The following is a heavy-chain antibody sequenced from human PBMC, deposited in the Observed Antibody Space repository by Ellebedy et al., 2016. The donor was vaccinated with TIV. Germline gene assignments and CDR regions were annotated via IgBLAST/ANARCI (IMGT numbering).Heavy chain of an antibody. CDR3: ARGDSSGFYEIWISTY. Sequence: AASVKVSCKASGYTFTGHYMHWLRQAPGQGLEWMGWINPNSGDTNYAQKFQGRVTMTRDTSISTAYMGVTRLRSDDTAVYYCARGDSSGFYEIWISTYWGQGTLVTVSS. V-gene: IGHV1-2*02. CDR1: GYTFTGHY. D-gene: IGHD3-22*01. J-gene: IGHJ4*02. CDR2: INPNSGDT.